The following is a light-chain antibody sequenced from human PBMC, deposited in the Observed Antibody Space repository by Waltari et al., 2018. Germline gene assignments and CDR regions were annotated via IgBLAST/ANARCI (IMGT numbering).Light chain of an antibody. Sequence: DVQMTQSPSSMSASPGDRVTITCRAGQSISSYLNWYQQKPGMAPKLLIYASSTLQTGVPSRFSGSGSGTDFTLTISSLQPEDFATYYCQQSFTTPRTFGGGTKV. CDR2: ASS. V-gene: IGKV1-39*01. CDR3: QQSFTTPRT. CDR1: QSISSY. J-gene: IGKJ4*01.